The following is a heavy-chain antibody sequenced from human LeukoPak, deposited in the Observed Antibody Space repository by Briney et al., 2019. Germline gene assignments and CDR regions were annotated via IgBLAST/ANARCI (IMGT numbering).Heavy chain of an antibody. CDR1: GGSISSSSYY. D-gene: IGHD6-19*01. J-gene: IGHJ4*02. CDR3: ARHPYSSGWFDPGIDY. CDR2: IYYSGST. Sequence: PSETLSLTCTVSGGSISSSSYYWGWIRQPPGKGLEWIGSIYYSGSTYYNPSLKSRVTISVDTSKNRFSLKLSSVTAADTAVYYCARHPYSSGWFDPGIDYWGQGTLVTVSS. V-gene: IGHV4-39*01.